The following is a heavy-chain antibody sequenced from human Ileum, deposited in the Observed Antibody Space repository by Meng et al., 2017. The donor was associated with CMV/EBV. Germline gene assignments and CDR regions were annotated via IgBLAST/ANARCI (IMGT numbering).Heavy chain of an antibody. Sequence: CAAFGCTFSGYGMYWIRQAPGKGLEWVSAITGSGDSTYYADSVKGRFTISRDNSKNTLYLQMNSLRAEDTAVYYCAKTIPAGGYFDYWGQGTLVTVSS. CDR2: ITGSGDST. CDR1: GCTFSGYG. D-gene: IGHD6-13*01. V-gene: IGHV3-23*01. CDR3: AKTIPAGGYFDY. J-gene: IGHJ4*02.